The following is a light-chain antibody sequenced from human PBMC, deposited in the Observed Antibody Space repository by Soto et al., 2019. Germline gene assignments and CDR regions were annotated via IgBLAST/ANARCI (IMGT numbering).Light chain of an antibody. Sequence: QSALTQPASVSGSPGQSITISCTGTSSDVGGYIYVSWYQQHPGKAPKLMIYEVTNRPSGISARFSGSKSGTTASLTISGLQAEDEADYYCSSYTGSGTYVLFGGGTKVTVL. CDR3: SSYTGSGTYVL. CDR2: EVT. V-gene: IGLV2-14*01. CDR1: SSDVGGYIY. J-gene: IGLJ2*01.